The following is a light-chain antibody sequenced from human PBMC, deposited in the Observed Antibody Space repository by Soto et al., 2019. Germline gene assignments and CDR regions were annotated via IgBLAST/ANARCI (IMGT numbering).Light chain of an antibody. CDR3: QQYGSSPRT. CDR1: QSVSTY. V-gene: IGKV3-20*01. J-gene: IGKJ1*01. Sequence: EVVLTQSPGTLSLSPGERATLSCRASQSVSTYLAWYQQKPGQAPRLLIYGASSRATGIPDRFSGSGSGTEFTLTISRLEPEDFAVYYCQQYGSSPRTFGQGTKVEIK. CDR2: GAS.